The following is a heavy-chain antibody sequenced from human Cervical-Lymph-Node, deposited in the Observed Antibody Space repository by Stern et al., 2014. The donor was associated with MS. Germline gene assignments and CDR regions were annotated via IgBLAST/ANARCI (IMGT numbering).Heavy chain of an antibody. Sequence: GQLVESGGGVVQPGRSLRLSCAASGFTFSSYGMHWVRQAPGKGLEWVAVIWYDGSNKYYADSVKGRFTISRDNSKNTLYLQMNSLRAEDTAVYYCARDRGWERDAFDIWGQGTMVTVSS. CDR1: GFTFSSYG. J-gene: IGHJ3*02. D-gene: IGHD1-26*01. CDR3: ARDRGWERDAFDI. CDR2: IWYDGSNK. V-gene: IGHV3-33*01.